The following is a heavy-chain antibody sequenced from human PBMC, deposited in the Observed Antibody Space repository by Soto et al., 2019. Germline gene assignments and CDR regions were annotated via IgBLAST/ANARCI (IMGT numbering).Heavy chain of an antibody. D-gene: IGHD5-18*01. V-gene: IGHV3-15*01. J-gene: IGHJ4*02. CDR2: IRSRADGETT. Sequence: EVQLVESGGGLVEPGGSLRLSCAASGFTFNNAWMSWVRQAPGKGLEWVGRIRSRADGETTDYAVPVKGRFTISRDDSKTTLSMQIYSLGTAATAVYYCTTVTAVEKYYFDFGGEGTLVTVSS. CDR3: TTVTAVEKYYFDF. CDR1: GFTFNNAW.